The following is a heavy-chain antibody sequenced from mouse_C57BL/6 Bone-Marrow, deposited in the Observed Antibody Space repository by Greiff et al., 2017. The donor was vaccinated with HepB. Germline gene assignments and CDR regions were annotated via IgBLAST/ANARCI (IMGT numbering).Heavy chain of an antibody. Sequence: QVQLKESGPELVKPGASVKISCKASGYAFSSSWMNWVKQRPGKGLEWIGRIYPGDGDTNYNGKFKGKATLTADKSSSTAYMQLSSLTSEDSAVYFCAYYYGSSSPAMDDWGQGTSVTVSS. J-gene: IGHJ4*01. CDR3: AYYYGSSSPAMDD. D-gene: IGHD1-1*01. CDR2: IYPGDGDT. CDR1: GYAFSSSW. V-gene: IGHV1-82*01.